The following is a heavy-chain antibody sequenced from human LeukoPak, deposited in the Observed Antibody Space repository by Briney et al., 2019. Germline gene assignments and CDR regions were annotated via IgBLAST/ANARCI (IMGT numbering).Heavy chain of an antibody. CDR2: IYSSGST. V-gene: IGHV4-39*01. Sequence: SETLSLTCTVSGGSISSSSYYWGWIRQPPGKGLEWIGSIYSSGSTYCNPSLKSRVTISVDTSKNQVSLKLSSVTAADTAVYYCARQIAWGVGRFDYWGQGTLATVSA. J-gene: IGHJ4*02. CDR3: ARQIAWGVGRFDY. D-gene: IGHD3-10*01. CDR1: GGSISSSSYY.